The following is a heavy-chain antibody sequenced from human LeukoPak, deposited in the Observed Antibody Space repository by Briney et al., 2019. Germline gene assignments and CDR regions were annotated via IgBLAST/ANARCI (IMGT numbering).Heavy chain of an antibody. CDR1: GFTFSSYW. J-gene: IGHJ5*02. Sequence: GGSLRLSCAASGFTFSSYWMHWVRQAPGKGLVWVSRINSDGSSTSYADSVKGRFTISRDNAKNTLYLQMNSLRAEDTAVHYCARDRGYCSSTSCYDNHWGQGTLVTVSS. CDR3: ARDRGYCSSTSCYDNH. V-gene: IGHV3-74*01. D-gene: IGHD2-2*01. CDR2: INSDGSST.